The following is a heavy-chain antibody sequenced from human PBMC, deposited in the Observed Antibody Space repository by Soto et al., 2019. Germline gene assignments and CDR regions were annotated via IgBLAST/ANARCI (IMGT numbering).Heavy chain of an antibody. CDR1: GFSLTTSGVG. V-gene: IGHV2-5*01. J-gene: IGHJ4*02. CDR3: AHRLGSRGSFDY. CDR2: IYWNDDK. Sequence: QVTLKESGPTLVKPTQTLTLTCTFSGFSLTTSGVGVGWIRQPPGKAPEWLALIYWNDDKRYSPSMRSRITITNGTSNTQVVLTMTDMDPVDTATYYCAHRLGSRGSFDYWGQGSLVTVSS. D-gene: IGHD6-25*01.